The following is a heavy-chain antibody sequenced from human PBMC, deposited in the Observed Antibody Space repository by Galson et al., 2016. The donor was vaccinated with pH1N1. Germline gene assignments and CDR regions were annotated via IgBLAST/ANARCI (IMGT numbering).Heavy chain of an antibody. J-gene: IGHJ4*02. CDR2: IIGSGSIT. CDR3: VREIRDDYNYGNFDY. V-gene: IGHV3-48*03. D-gene: IGHD5-24*01. CDR1: GFNFKTYE. Sequence: SLRLSCAASGFNFKTYEMHWVRQAPGKGLEWVSYIIGSGSITNYADSVRGRFTTSRDNAKNSLFLQVDSLRAEDTAIYYCVREIRDDYNYGNFDYWGQGTLVTVSS.